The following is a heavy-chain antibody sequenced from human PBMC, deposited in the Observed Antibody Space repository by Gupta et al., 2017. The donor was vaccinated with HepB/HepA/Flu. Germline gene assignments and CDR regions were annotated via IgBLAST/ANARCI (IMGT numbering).Heavy chain of an antibody. V-gene: IGHV5-51*01. J-gene: IGHJ4*02. CDR3: ARNWALDD. CDR1: GYTFTDYW. CDR2: IHPGDSQT. D-gene: IGHD7-27*01. Sequence: EVQLVQSGAEVKKPGESLKISCKTSGYTFTDYWIGWVRQKPGKDLEWIGIIHPGDSQTRYSPSFQGHVTISADKSLSTAFLQWNSLKASDSAMYYCARNWALDDWGRGTLVTVSS.